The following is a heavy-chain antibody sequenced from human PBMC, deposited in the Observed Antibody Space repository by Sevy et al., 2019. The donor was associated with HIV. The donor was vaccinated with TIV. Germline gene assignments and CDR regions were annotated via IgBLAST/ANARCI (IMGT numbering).Heavy chain of an antibody. Sequence: GGSLRLSCDASGFTFDMYWMQWVRQAPGKGLEWVANIKQDGNEIYYAASVRGRFTISRDNAKGSLYLQMNNLRVEDTATYYCARRYFDLWGQGTLVTVSS. V-gene: IGHV3-7*03. CDR1: GFTFDMYW. J-gene: IGHJ4*02. CDR2: IKQDGNEI. CDR3: ARRYFDL.